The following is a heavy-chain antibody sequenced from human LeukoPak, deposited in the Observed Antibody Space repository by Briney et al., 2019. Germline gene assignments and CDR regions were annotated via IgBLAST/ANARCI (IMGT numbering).Heavy chain of an antibody. CDR1: GGTFSSYA. CDR2: IIPIFGTA. V-gene: IGHV1-69*05. D-gene: IGHD2-21*02. J-gene: IGHJ6*03. CDR3: ARGGGDLFYYYMDV. Sequence: ASVKVSCKASGGTFSSYAISWVRQAPGQGLEWMGGIIPIFGTANYAQKFQGRVTITTDESTSTAYMELSSLRSEDTAVYYSARGGGDLFYYYMDVWGKGTTVTVSS.